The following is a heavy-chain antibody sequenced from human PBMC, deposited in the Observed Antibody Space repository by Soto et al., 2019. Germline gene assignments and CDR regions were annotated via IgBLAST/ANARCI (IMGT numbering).Heavy chain of an antibody. Sequence: GESLKISCAASGFTFSSYSMNWVRQAPGKGLEWVSSISSSSSYIYYADSVKGRFTISRDNAKNSLYLQMNSLRAEDTAVYYCARDRSMWDIGGYCSGGSCYSGAFDIWGQGTMVTVSS. CDR1: GFTFSSYS. J-gene: IGHJ3*02. D-gene: IGHD2-15*01. CDR3: ARDRSMWDIGGYCSGGSCYSGAFDI. V-gene: IGHV3-21*01. CDR2: ISSSSSYI.